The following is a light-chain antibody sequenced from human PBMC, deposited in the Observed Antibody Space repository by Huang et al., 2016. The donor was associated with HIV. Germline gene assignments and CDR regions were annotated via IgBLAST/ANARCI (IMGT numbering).Light chain of an antibody. CDR1: QTISSS. J-gene: IGKJ1*01. CDR2: AAS. CDR3: QQSYNALRT. V-gene: IGKV1-39*01. Sequence: DIQMTQSPSSLSASVGDRVTITCRASQTISSSLNWYQQKPGKAPKVLIYAASSSQSGVPSSFSGGGSGTDFTLTISNLQPEDFAIYYCQQSYNALRTFGQGTRVEI.